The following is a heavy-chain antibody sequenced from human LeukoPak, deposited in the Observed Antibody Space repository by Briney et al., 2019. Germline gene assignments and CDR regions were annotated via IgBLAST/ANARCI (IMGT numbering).Heavy chain of an antibody. J-gene: IGHJ6*03. Sequence: ASVKVSCKASGYTFTSYGISWVRQAPGQGLEWMGWISAYSGNTNYAQKLQGRVTMTTDTSTSTAYMELRSLRSDDTAVYYCARANDYVWTRTHYYYYYMDVWGKGTTVTVSS. CDR2: ISAYSGNT. CDR1: GYTFTSYG. CDR3: ARANDYVWTRTHYYYYYMDV. V-gene: IGHV1-18*01. D-gene: IGHD3-16*01.